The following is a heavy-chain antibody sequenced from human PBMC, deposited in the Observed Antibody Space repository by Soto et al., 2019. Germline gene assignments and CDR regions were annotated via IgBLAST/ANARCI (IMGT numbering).Heavy chain of an antibody. D-gene: IGHD3-3*01. CDR2: IIPIFGTA. CDR3: ARERVRFLDLVKNGMDV. CDR1: GGTLRSYA. J-gene: IGHJ6*02. Sequence: SVKVSCKASGGTLRSYAISWVRRAPGQGFEWMGGIIPIFGTANYALKFQGRVTITADKSTSTASMELSSLRSEDTAVYYCARERVRFLDLVKNGMDVWGQGTTVTVSS. V-gene: IGHV1-69*06.